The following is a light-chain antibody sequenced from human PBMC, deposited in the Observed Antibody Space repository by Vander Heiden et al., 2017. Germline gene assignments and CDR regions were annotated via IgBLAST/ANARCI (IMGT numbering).Light chain of an antibody. CDR3: QQYGTAPPYT. Sequence: EIVLTPSPGTLSLSPGERATLSCRASQSVRNSYLAWYQQKPGRAPRLLIYGASIRATGIPDRFSGSGSGTDFTLTIRRLEAEDSAVYYCQQYGTAPPYTFGQGTKLEIK. CDR1: QSVRNSY. V-gene: IGKV3-20*01. CDR2: GAS. J-gene: IGKJ2*01.